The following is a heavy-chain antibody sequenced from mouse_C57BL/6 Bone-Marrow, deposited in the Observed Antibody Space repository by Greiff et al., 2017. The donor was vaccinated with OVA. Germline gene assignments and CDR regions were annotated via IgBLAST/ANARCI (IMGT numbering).Heavy chain of an antibody. CDR3: AREDYYGKAWFAY. V-gene: IGHV1-81*01. Sequence: QVQLKESGAELARPGASVKLSCKASGYTFTSYGISWVKQRTGQGLEWIGEIYPRSGNTYYNEKFKGKATLTADKSSSTAYMELRSLTSEDSAVYFCAREDYYGKAWFAYWGQGTLVTVSA. D-gene: IGHD1-1*01. CDR2: IYPRSGNT. CDR1: GYTFTSYG. J-gene: IGHJ3*01.